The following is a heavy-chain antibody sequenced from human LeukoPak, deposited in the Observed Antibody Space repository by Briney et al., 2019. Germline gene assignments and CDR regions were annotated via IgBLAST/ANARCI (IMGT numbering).Heavy chain of an antibody. Sequence: PGGSLRLSCAASGFTFSSYSMNWVRQAPGKGLEWVSYISSSSSTIYYADSVKGRFTISRDNAKNSLYLQMNSLRAEDTAVYYCARGQEPYSSSWIDYWGQGTLVTVSS. CDR3: ARGQEPYSSSWIDY. J-gene: IGHJ4*02. CDR1: GFTFSSYS. V-gene: IGHV3-48*01. D-gene: IGHD6-13*01. CDR2: ISSSSSTI.